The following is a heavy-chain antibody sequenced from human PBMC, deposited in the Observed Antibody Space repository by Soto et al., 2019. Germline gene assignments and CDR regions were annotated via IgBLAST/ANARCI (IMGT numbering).Heavy chain of an antibody. CDR3: ARRSPLDYCSSHSCQPYYFDY. Sequence: QVQLVQSGAEVKKPGSSVKVSCKASGGTFSSYAISWVRQAPGQGLEWMGGIIPIFGTANYAQKFQGRVTITADESPRTAYLDLSSMRSEDTAVYYCARRSPLDYCSSHSCQPYYFDYWRQGTLVTVSS. J-gene: IGHJ4*02. CDR2: IIPIFGTA. D-gene: IGHD2-2*01. CDR1: GGTFSSYA. V-gene: IGHV1-69*01.